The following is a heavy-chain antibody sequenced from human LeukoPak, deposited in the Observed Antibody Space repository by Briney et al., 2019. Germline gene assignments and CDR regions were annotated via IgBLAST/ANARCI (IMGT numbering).Heavy chain of an antibody. D-gene: IGHD1-26*01. CDR3: AREVVGARYYYYYYMDV. J-gene: IGHJ6*03. CDR2: IYTSGST. CDR1: GGSFSGYY. Sequence: PSETLSLTCAVYGGSFSGYYWSWIRQPAGKGLEWIGRIYTSGSTNYNPSLKSRVTMSVDTSKNQFSLKLSSVTAADTAVYYCAREVVGARYYYYYYMDVWGKGTTVTVSS. V-gene: IGHV4-4*07.